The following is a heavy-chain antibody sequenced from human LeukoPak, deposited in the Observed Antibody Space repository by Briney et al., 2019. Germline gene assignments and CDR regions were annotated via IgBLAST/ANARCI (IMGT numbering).Heavy chain of an antibody. Sequence: ASVKVSCKVSGYTLTELSMHWVRQAPGQGLEWMGRINPNSGGTNYAQKFQGRVTMTRDTSISTAYMELSRLRSDDTAVYYCARDQNPTVTTRGAFDIWGQGTMVTVSS. D-gene: IGHD4-17*01. J-gene: IGHJ3*02. CDR1: GYTLTELS. CDR3: ARDQNPTVTTRGAFDI. V-gene: IGHV1-2*06. CDR2: INPNSGGT.